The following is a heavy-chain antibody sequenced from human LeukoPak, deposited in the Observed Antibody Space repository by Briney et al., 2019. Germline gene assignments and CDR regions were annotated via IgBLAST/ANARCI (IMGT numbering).Heavy chain of an antibody. V-gene: IGHV1-18*01. J-gene: IGHJ1*01. CDR1: GYTFTNYG. D-gene: IGHD3-22*01. CDR3: ARDYYDSSGYAEYFQH. Sequence: GASVKVSCKASGYTFTNYGISWVRQAPGQGLEWMGWISASNGNTNYAQKLQGRVTMTTDTSTSTAYMELRSLRSDDTAVYYCARDYYDSSGYAEYFQHWGQGTLVTVSS. CDR2: ISASNGNT.